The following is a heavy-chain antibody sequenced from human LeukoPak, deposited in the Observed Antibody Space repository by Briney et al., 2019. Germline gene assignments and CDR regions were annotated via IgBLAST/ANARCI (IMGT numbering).Heavy chain of an antibody. Sequence: GGSLRLSCAASGFTFSDYYMSWIRQAPGKGLEWVSYISSSGSTIYYADSVKGRFTISRDNAKNSLYQQMNSLRAEDTAVYYCVRVFEDVPQFDYWGQGTLVTVSS. V-gene: IGHV3-11*01. CDR3: VRVFEDVPQFDY. CDR1: GFTFSDYY. CDR2: ISSSGSTI. J-gene: IGHJ4*02. D-gene: IGHD3-3*01.